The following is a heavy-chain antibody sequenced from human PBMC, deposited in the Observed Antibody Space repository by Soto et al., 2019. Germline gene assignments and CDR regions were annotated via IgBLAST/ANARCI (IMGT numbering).Heavy chain of an antibody. CDR3: AKDLCGVVTAPNGDAFDI. D-gene: IGHD2-21*02. J-gene: IGHJ3*02. V-gene: IGHV3-23*01. CDR1: GFTFSSYA. CDR2: ISGSGGST. Sequence: PGGSLRLSCAASGFTFSSYAMGWVRQAPGKGLEWVSAISGSGGSTYYADSVKGRFTISRDNSKNTLYLQMNSLRAEDTAVYYCAKDLCGVVTAPNGDAFDIWGQGTMVTVSS.